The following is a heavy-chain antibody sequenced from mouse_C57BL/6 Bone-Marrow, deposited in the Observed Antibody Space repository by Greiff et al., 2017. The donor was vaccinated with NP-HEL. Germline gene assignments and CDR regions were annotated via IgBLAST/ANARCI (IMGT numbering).Heavy chain of an antibody. Sequence: QVQLQQPGAELVMPGASVKLSCKASGYTFTSYWMHWVKQRPGHGLEWIGEIDPSDSDTNYNQKFKGKSTLTVDKSSSTAYMQLSSLTSEDSAVYYCARGSYYGNYWFAYWGQGTLVTVSA. CDR1: GYTFTSYW. D-gene: IGHD2-1*01. J-gene: IGHJ3*01. V-gene: IGHV1-69*01. CDR2: IDPSDSDT. CDR3: ARGSYYGNYWFAY.